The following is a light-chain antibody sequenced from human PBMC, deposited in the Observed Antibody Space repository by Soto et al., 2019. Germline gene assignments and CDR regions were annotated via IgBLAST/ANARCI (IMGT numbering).Light chain of an antibody. CDR1: QSVRSSS. Sequence: EIVLTQSPGTLSLSPGDRATLSCRASQSVRSSSLAWYQQKPGQAPRLLIYGASSRATGIPDRFSGSGSGTDFTLTISRLEPEDFAVYYCQQFGSSPRYSVGQGTKLDIK. J-gene: IGKJ2*03. CDR2: GAS. V-gene: IGKV3-20*01. CDR3: QQFGSSPRYS.